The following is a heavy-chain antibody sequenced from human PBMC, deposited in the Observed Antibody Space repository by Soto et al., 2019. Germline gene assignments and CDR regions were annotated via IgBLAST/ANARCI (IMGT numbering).Heavy chain of an antibody. D-gene: IGHD3-16*01. CDR3: ARARGVDS. CDR1: GFTFINHW. CDR2: IKADGSEK. J-gene: IGHJ5*01. Sequence: PGVSLRLSCAGSGFTFINHWMNWGRQAPGNGLEWVANIKADGSEKYYVYSVKGRFTIARDNAKNSLYLQMNSLRAEDTAVYYCARARGVDSWGQGTLVTVSS. V-gene: IGHV3-7*03.